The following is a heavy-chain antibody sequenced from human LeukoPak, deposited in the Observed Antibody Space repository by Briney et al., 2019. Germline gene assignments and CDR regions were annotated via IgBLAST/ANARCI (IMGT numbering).Heavy chain of an antibody. CDR2: IYSSGST. V-gene: IGHV4-59*01. D-gene: IGHD5-12*01. J-gene: IGHJ4*02. CDR1: GVSITSYY. Sequence: PSETLSLTCTVSGVSITSYYWTWIRQPPGKGLERIGHIYSSGSTNYNPSLESRLTMSVDTSTNQFSLKLCSVTAADTAVYYCARGGAHSGYEFDCWGQGTLVTVSS. CDR3: ARGGAHSGYEFDC.